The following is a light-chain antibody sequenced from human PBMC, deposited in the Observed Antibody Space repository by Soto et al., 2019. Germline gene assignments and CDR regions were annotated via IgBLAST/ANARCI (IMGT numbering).Light chain of an antibody. CDR3: QHYDSSPFT. V-gene: IGKV3-20*01. CDR1: QSLSVSY. Sequence: PGDRATLSCRASQSLSVSYIAWYQQKPGQAPRLLIYGASTRATGIPDRFSGSGSGTDFTLTISRLELEDFAVYYCQHYDSSPFTFGQGTELEIK. CDR2: GAS. J-gene: IGKJ2*01.